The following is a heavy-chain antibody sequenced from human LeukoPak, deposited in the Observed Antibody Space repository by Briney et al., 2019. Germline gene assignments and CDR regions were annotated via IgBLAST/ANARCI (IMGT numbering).Heavy chain of an antibody. V-gene: IGHV3-33*08. Sequence: GGSLRLSCAASGFTFSSYSMNWVRQAPGKGLEWVAVVRYDGYNIYYAESVKGRCTISRDNSKSTVYLEMSSLRADDTVMYFCARDVGLRYFFDSWGQGTLVTVSS. CDR3: ARDVGLRYFFDS. J-gene: IGHJ4*02. D-gene: IGHD1-26*01. CDR1: GFTFSSYS. CDR2: VRYDGYNI.